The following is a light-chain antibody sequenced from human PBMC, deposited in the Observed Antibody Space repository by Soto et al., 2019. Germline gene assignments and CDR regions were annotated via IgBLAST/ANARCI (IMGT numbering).Light chain of an antibody. V-gene: IGKV3-20*01. Sequence: EIVLTQSPGTLSLSPGERATLSCRASQSVSSSYLAWYQQKPGQAPRLLIYDTSSRATGIPDRFSGSGSGTDFTHDISRLEPEDFAVYYCQQCGSSPSFGQGTKVELK. CDR2: DTS. J-gene: IGKJ1*01. CDR1: QSVSSSY. CDR3: QQCGSSPS.